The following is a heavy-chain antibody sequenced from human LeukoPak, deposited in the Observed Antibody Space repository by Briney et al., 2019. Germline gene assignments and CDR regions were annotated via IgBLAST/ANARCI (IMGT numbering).Heavy chain of an antibody. J-gene: IGHJ1*01. CDR1: GFTVSSNY. D-gene: IGHD3-3*01. CDR3: ARGFWSGYTAAEYFQH. CDR2: IYSGGST. Sequence: AGGSLRLSCAASGFTVSSNYMSWVRQAPGKGLEWVSVIYSGGSTYYADSVKGRFTISRDNSKNTLYLQMNSLRAEDTAVYYCARGFWSGYTAAEYFQHWGQGTLVTVSS. V-gene: IGHV3-66*01.